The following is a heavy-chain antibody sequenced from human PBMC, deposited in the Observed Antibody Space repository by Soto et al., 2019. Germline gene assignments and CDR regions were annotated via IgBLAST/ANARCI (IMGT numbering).Heavy chain of an antibody. CDR1: GFTFSSYA. CDR3: ARYDSSGYYWPYYYYGMDV. V-gene: IGHV3-23*01. CDR2: ISNSGGSR. Sequence: PGGSLRLSCAVSGFTFSSYAMSWVRQAPGKGLEWVSAISNSGGSRFYADSVKGRFTISRDNSKNTLYLQMNSLRAEDTAVYYCARYDSSGYYWPYYYYGMDVWGQGTTVTVSS. J-gene: IGHJ6*02. D-gene: IGHD3-22*01.